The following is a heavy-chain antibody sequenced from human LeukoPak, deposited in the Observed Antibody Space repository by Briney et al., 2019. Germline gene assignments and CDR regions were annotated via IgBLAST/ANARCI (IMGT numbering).Heavy chain of an antibody. J-gene: IGHJ4*02. Sequence: ASVKVSCKASGYTFTSYGISWVRQAPGQGLEWMGWINPNSGGTNYAQKFQGRVTMTRDTSISTAYMELSRLRSDDTAVYYCARDGYGWYYFDYWGQGTLVTVSS. V-gene: IGHV1-2*02. CDR2: INPNSGGT. CDR1: GYTFTSYG. D-gene: IGHD2-8*02. CDR3: ARDGYGWYYFDY.